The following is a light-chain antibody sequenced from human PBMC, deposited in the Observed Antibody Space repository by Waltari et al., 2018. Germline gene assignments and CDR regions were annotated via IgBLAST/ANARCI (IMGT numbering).Light chain of an antibody. CDR1: QSISSY. J-gene: IGKJ5*01. CDR3: QQSYSTPPVT. Sequence: IQMTQSPSPLSASVGDRVTITCRASQSISSYLNWYQQKPGKAPKLLIYAASSLQSGVPSRFSGSGSGTDFTLTISSLQPEDFATYYCQQSYSTPPVTFGQGTRLEIK. V-gene: IGKV1-39*01. CDR2: AAS.